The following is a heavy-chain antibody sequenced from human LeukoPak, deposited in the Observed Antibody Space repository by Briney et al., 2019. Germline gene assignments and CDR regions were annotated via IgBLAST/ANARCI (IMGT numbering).Heavy chain of an antibody. V-gene: IGHV4-39*01. J-gene: IGHJ5*02. Sequence: GSLRLSCAASGFTFSSYAMSWVRQPPGKGLEWIGSIYYSGSTYYNPSLKSRVTISVDTSKNQFSLKLSSVTAADTAVFYCARVVAANTNWFDPWGRGTLVTVSS. CDR2: IYYSGST. CDR1: GFTFSSYA. D-gene: IGHD2-15*01. CDR3: ARVVAANTNWFDP.